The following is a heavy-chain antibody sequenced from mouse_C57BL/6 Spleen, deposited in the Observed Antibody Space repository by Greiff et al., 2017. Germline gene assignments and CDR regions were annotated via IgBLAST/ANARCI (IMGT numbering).Heavy chain of an antibody. J-gene: IGHJ2*01. CDR2: IHPNSGST. V-gene: IGHV1-64*01. CDR3: AREGGNYGFDD. CDR1: GYTFTSYW. D-gene: IGHD2-1*01. Sequence: QVQLQQSGAELVKPGASVKLSCKASGYTFTSYWMHWVKQRPGQGLEWIGMIHPNSGSTNYNEKFKSKATLTVDKSSSTAYMQLSSLTSEDSAVYYCAREGGNYGFDDWGQGTTLTVSS.